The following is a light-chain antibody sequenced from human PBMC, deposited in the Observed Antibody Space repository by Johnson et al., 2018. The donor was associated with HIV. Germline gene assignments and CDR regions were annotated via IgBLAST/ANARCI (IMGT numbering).Light chain of an antibody. CDR2: ENN. CDR1: SYSIGNSY. V-gene: IGLV1-51*02. Sequence: HSVLTQPPSVSAAPGQKVTISCSGSSYSIGNSYVSWYQQLPGTAPKLLIYENNKRPSGIPDRFSGSKSGTSATLGITGLQTGDEADYYCGTWDSSLSADVFGTGTKVTLL. J-gene: IGLJ1*01. CDR3: GTWDSSLSADV.